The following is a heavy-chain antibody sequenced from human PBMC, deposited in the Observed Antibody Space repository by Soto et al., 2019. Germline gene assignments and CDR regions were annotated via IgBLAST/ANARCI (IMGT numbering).Heavy chain of an antibody. Sequence: QGQLVESGGGVVQPGGSLRLSCEASGFSIRRHGMYWVRQAPGKGPAWVALIWYDGSNEHYADSVMGRFTVSRDNSKNTVYLQMNTLRDEDTGVYFCARDGNTATTHYYHIDVWGRGTTVTVSS. J-gene: IGHJ6*03. D-gene: IGHD4-17*01. V-gene: IGHV3-33*01. CDR1: GFSIRRHG. CDR3: ARDGNTATTHYYHIDV. CDR2: IWYDGSNE.